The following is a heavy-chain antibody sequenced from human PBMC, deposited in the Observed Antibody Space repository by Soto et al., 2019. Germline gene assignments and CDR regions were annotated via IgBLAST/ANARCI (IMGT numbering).Heavy chain of an antibody. CDR3: AREYGYYDSSGYHSDAFDI. D-gene: IGHD3-22*01. CDR1: GFTFSKFT. Sequence: GSLRLSCVASGFTFSKFTMSWVRQAPGKGLEWVSAISARGATTYYADSVKGRFTISRDNSKKTLYLQMNSLRAEDTAEYYCAREYGYYDSSGYHSDAFDIWGQGTMVTVSS. CDR2: ISARGATT. J-gene: IGHJ3*02. V-gene: IGHV3-23*01.